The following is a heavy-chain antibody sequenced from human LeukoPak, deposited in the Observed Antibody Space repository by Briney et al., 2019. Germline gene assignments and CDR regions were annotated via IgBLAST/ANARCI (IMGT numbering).Heavy chain of an antibody. V-gene: IGHV4-39*02. CDR1: GGSISNNNYL. Sequence: NPSETLSLTCTVSGGSISNNNYLWGWIRQPPGKGLEWIGSIYYRGSTYYNPSLKSRITISVDTSKNQFSLKLSSVTAADMAVYYCARDLQQLGAFDIWGQGTMVTVSS. CDR2: IYYRGST. J-gene: IGHJ3*02. D-gene: IGHD6-13*01. CDR3: ARDLQQLGAFDI.